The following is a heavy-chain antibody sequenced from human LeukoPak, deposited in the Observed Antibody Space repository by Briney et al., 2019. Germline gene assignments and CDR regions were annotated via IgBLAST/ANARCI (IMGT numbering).Heavy chain of an antibody. Sequence: SETLSLTCTVSGGSISSSSYYRGWIRQPPGKGLEWIGSIYYSGSTYYNPSLQSRVTISVDTSKNQFSLKLNSVTAADTAVYYCASFYCSGGSCYQYFSYYYMDVWGKGTTVTISS. D-gene: IGHD2-15*01. CDR3: ASFYCSGGSCYQYFSYYYMDV. CDR1: GGSISSSSYY. CDR2: IYYSGST. V-gene: IGHV4-39*01. J-gene: IGHJ6*03.